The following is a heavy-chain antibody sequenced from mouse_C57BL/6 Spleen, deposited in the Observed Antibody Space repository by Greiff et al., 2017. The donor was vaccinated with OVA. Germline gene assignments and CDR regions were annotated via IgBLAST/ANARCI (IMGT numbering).Heavy chain of an antibody. Sequence: VQLQQSGPELVKPGASVKISCKASGYTFTDYYMNWVKQSHGKSLEWIGDINPNNGGTSYNQKVKGKATLTVDKSSSTAYMELRSLTSEDSAVYYCARGGNWDVRYFDVWGTGTTVTVSS. CDR2: INPNNGGT. V-gene: IGHV1-26*01. D-gene: IGHD4-1*01. CDR3: ARGGNWDVRYFDV. J-gene: IGHJ1*03. CDR1: GYTFTDYY.